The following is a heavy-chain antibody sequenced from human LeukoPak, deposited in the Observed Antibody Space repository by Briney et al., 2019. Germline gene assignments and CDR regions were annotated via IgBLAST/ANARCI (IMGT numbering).Heavy chain of an antibody. CDR3: ARDGGDGYNDLDY. J-gene: IGHJ4*02. CDR1: GFTFSSYA. Sequence: GGSLRLSCAASGFTFSSYAIHWVRQAPGKGLECVAVVSNDGTEKYYADSAKGRFTISRDNSKNTLYLQMNSLRTEDTAVYYCARDGGDGYNDLDYWGRGTLVTVSS. D-gene: IGHD5-24*01. CDR2: VSNDGTEK. V-gene: IGHV3-30-3*01.